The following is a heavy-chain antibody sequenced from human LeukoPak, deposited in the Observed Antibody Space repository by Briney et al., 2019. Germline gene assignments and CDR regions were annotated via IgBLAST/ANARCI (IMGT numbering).Heavy chain of an antibody. J-gene: IGHJ4*02. CDR1: GFTFSDYY. D-gene: IGHD3-10*01. Sequence: PGGSLRLSCAASGFTFSDYYMSWIRQAPGKGLEWVSYISSSGSTIYYADSVKGRFTISRDNAKNSLYLQMNSLRAEDTAVYYCARVSPTPLWFGEFLNEYYFHYWGQGTLVTVSS. CDR2: ISSSGSTI. CDR3: ARVSPTPLWFGEFLNEYYFHY. V-gene: IGHV3-11*01.